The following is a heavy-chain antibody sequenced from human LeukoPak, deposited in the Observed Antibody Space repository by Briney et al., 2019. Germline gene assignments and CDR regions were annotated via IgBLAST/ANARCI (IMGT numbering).Heavy chain of an antibody. V-gene: IGHV3-23*05. D-gene: IGHD3-16*01. Sequence: GGSLRLSCVGSGFSFNTFALTWVRQAPGKGLEWVSTISDYPHYADSVRGRFTISRDNSRKTVFPQMNSLTPEDAATYYCTKDSQGSYDGFWYGTYGMDVWGQGTTVTVSS. J-gene: IGHJ6*02. CDR2: ISDYP. CDR3: TKDSQGSYDGFWYGTYGMDV. CDR1: GFSFNTFA.